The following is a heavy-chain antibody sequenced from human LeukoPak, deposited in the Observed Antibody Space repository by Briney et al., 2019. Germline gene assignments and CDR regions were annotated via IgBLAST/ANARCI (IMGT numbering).Heavy chain of an antibody. CDR3: ARVGMISSGGAEYYYYYYGMDV. J-gene: IGHJ6*02. CDR2: IYYSGST. Sequence: SETLSLTCTVSGGSISSYYWSWIRQPPGKGLEWIGYIYYSGSTNYNPSLKSRVTISVDTSKNQFSLKLSSVTAADTAVYYCARVGMISSGGAEYYYYYYGMDVWGQGTTVTVSS. CDR1: GGSISSYY. V-gene: IGHV4-59*08. D-gene: IGHD6-19*01.